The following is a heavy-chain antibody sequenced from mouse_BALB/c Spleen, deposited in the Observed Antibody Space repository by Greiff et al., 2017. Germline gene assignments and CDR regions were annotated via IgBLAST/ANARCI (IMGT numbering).Heavy chain of an antibody. CDR1: GFTFSSFG. Sequence: EVKLMESGGGLVQPGGSRKLSCAASGFTFSSFGMHWVRQAPEKGLEWVAYISSGSSTIYYADTVKGRFTISRDNPKNTLFLQMTSLRSEDTAMYYCAGWYYAMDYWGQGTSVTVSS. CDR2: ISSGSSTI. V-gene: IGHV5-17*02. J-gene: IGHJ4*01. CDR3: AGWYYAMDY.